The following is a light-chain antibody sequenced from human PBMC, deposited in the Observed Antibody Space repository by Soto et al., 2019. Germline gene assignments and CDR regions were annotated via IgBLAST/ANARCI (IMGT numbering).Light chain of an antibody. Sequence: DIQMTQSPSALSASVGDRVTLTCRASQAIRCSLAWYQQKPGRIPTLLIYDASTLQSGVPSRFSGSGSGTDFTLTINGLQPEDVATYFCQKYDDAPLSFGPGTKVDLK. J-gene: IGKJ3*01. CDR2: DAS. CDR3: QKYDDAPLS. V-gene: IGKV1-27*01. CDR1: QAIRCS.